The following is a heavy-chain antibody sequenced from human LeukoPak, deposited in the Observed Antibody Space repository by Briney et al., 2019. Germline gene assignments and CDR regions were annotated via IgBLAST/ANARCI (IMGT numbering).Heavy chain of an antibody. CDR2: IKSKTDGGTT. CDR3: TIWYYDILTGYYGNDY. CDR1: GFTFSNAW. Sequence: GGSLRLSCAASGFTFSNAWRSWVRQAPGKGLEWVGRIKSKTDGGTTDYAAPVKGRFTISRDDSKNTLYLQMNSLKTEDTAVYYCTIWYYDILTGYYGNDYWGQGTLVTVSS. V-gene: IGHV3-15*01. J-gene: IGHJ4*02. D-gene: IGHD3-9*01.